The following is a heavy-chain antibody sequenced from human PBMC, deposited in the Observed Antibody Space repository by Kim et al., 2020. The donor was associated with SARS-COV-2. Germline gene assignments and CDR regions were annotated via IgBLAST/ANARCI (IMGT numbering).Heavy chain of an antibody. V-gene: IGHV6-1*01. Sequence: YKAYAVSVKSRITINPDTSKNQFSLQLNSVTPEDTAVYYCARDSVRHFDYWGQGTLVTVSS. CDR2: YK. D-gene: IGHD6-6*01. J-gene: IGHJ4*02. CDR3: ARDSVRHFDY.